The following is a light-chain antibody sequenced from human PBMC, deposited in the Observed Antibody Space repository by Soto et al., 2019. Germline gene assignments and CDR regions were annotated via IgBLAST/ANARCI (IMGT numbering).Light chain of an antibody. CDR1: QSVSSIY. CDR2: ATS. Sequence: EIVLTQSPGTLSLSPGERATLSCRASQSVSSIYLAWYQQKPGQAPRLLIYATSSRATGIPERFSGSGSGAEFSLTISRLQPEDFAAYYCQQECSTSCTFGQGTQLEIK. V-gene: IGKV3-20*01. J-gene: IGKJ1*01. CDR3: QQECSTSCT.